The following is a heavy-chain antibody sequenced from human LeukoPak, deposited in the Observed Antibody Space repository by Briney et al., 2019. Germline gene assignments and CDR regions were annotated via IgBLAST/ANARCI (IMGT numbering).Heavy chain of an antibody. J-gene: IGHJ5*02. CDR3: ARIVSAAMMDWFDP. V-gene: IGHV1-18*01. D-gene: IGHD2-2*01. Sequence: ASVTVSFKASVYTFTIYGISWVRQAPGQGGEWMGWISAYNGNTNYAQKLQGRVTMTTDTSTSTAYMELRSLRSDDTAVYYCARIVSAAMMDWFDPWGQGTLVTVSS. CDR1: VYTFTIYG. CDR2: ISAYNGNT.